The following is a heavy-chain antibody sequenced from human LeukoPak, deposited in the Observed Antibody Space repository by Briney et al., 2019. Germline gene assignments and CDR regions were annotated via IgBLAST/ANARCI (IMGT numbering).Heavy chain of an antibody. D-gene: IGHD2-2*01. V-gene: IGHV1-46*01. CDR2: INPSGGST. J-gene: IGHJ6*03. CDR1: GYTFTSYY. Sequence: GASVKVSCKASGYTFTSYYMHWVRQAPGQGLEWTGIINPSGGSTSYAQKFQGRVTMTRDMSTSTVYMELSSLRSEDTAVYYCARGGCSSTSCQDYYYYYMDVWGKGTTVTVSS. CDR3: ARGGCSSTSCQDYYYYYMDV.